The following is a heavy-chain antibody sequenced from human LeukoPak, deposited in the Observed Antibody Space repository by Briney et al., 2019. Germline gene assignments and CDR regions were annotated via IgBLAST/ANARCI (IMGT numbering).Heavy chain of an antibody. CDR1: GYTFTGYY. D-gene: IGHD1-26*01. V-gene: IGHV1-2*02. J-gene: IGHJ3*02. CDR3: ARDSGSYYRAFDI. CDR2: INPNSGGT. Sequence: EASVKVSCKASGYTFTGYYMHWVRQAPGQGLEWMGWINPNSGGTNYAQKFQGRVTMTRDTSISTAYMELSRLRSDDTAVYYCARDSGSYYRAFDIWGQGTMVTVSS.